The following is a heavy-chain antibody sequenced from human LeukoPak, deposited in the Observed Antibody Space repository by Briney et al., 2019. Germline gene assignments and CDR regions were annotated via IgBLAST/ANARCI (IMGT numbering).Heavy chain of an antibody. Sequence: GGSLRLSCAASGFTFINYWMHWVRHAPGKGLVWVSRTDTDGSNTNYADSVKGRFTISRDNAKNTLYLQMNSLTVEDTAVYYCARVIVGANTWFESWGQGTLVTVSS. D-gene: IGHD1-26*01. CDR2: TDTDGSNT. CDR3: ARVIVGANTWFES. CDR1: GFTFINYW. V-gene: IGHV3-74*01. J-gene: IGHJ5*01.